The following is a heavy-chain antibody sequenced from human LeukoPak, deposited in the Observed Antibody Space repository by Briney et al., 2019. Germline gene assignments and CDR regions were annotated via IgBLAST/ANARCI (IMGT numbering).Heavy chain of an antibody. V-gene: IGHV3-53*01. CDR1: GFTVSSNY. CDR2: IYSGGST. CDR3: ARENRHGSIERYFDL. D-gene: IGHD5-24*01. Sequence: GGSLRLSCAASGFTVSSNYMSWVRQAPGKGLEWVSVIYSGGSTYYADSVKGRFTISRDNSKNTLYLQMNSLRAEDTAVYYCARENRHGSIERYFDLWGRGTLVTVSS. J-gene: IGHJ2*01.